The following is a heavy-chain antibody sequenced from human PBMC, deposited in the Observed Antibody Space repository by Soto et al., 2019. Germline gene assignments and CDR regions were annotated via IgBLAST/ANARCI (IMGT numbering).Heavy chain of an antibody. D-gene: IGHD4-4*01. CDR1: GGSISSSSYY. CDR2: IYYSGST. J-gene: IGHJ4*02. Sequence: SETLSLTXTVSGGSISSSSYYWGWIRQPPGKGLEWIGSIYYSGSTYYNPSLKSRVTISVDTSKNQFSLKLSSVTAADTAVYYCARHILRRDYRFDYWGQGTLVTVSS. V-gene: IGHV4-39*01. CDR3: ARHILRRDYRFDY.